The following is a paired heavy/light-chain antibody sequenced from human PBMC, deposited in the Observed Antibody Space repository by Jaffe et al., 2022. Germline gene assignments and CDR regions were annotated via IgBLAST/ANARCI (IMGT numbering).Heavy chain of an antibody. CDR1: GGSISSSNW. CDR2: IYHSGST. D-gene: IGHD3-3*01. Sequence: QVQLQESGPGLVKPSGTLSLTCAVSGGSISSSNWWSWVRQPPGKGLEWIGEIYHSGSTNYNPSLKSRVTISVDKSKNQFSLKLSSVTAADTAVYYCARDSDNTIFGVVRYHANAFDIWGQGTMVTVSS. J-gene: IGHJ3*02. CDR3: ARDSDNTIFGVVRYHANAFDI. V-gene: IGHV4-4*02.
Light chain of an antibody. J-gene: IGLJ3*02. CDR2: GKN. V-gene: IGLV3-19*01. CDR1: SLRSYY. CDR3: NSRDSSGNHSV. Sequence: SSELTQDPAVSVALGQTVRITCQGDSLRSYYASWYQQKPGQAPVLVIYGKNNRPSGIPDRFSGSSSGNTASLTITGAQAEDEADYYCNSRDSSGNHSVFGGGTKLTVL.